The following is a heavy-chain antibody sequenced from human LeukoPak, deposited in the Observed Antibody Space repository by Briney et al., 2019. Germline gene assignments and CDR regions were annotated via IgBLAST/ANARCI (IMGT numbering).Heavy chain of an antibody. Sequence: SETLSLTCAVSGGSISSGGYSWSWIRQPPGKGLEWIGYIYHSGSTYYNPSLKGRVTISVDRSKNQFSLKLSSVTAADTAVYYCARTDTAMVNSWFDPWGQGMLVTVSS. V-gene: IGHV4-30-2*01. CDR3: ARTDTAMVNSWFDP. D-gene: IGHD5-18*01. CDR2: IYHSGST. J-gene: IGHJ5*02. CDR1: GGSISSGGYS.